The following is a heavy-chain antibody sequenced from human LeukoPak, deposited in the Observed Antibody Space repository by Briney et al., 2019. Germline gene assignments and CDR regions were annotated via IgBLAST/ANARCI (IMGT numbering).Heavy chain of an antibody. V-gene: IGHV4-39*01. J-gene: IGHJ4*02. CDR1: GGSISSSTYY. CDR3: ARLGDSAMVRYFEY. CDR2: IYYTGST. D-gene: IGHD5-18*01. Sequence: SETLSLTCTVSGGSISSSTYYWAWIRQPPGKGLEWIGGIYYTGSTYSTPSLKSRATISVDTSKNQFSLRLTSVTAADTAVYYCARLGDSAMVRYFEYWGQGTLVTVSS.